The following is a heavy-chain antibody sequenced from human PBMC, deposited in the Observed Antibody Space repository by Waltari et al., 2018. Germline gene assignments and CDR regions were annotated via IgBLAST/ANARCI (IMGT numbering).Heavy chain of an antibody. Sequence: EVQLMESGGDLVQPGGSLRPSCVVSGFTFNTFWMNWVRQAPGKGLVWVSRINNEGTYTTYADSVKGRFTISRDNAKNTLYLQMNSLRVEDTAVYYCGGGGLDGAAYWGQGTLVNVSS. D-gene: IGHD3-16*01. V-gene: IGHV3-74*01. CDR3: GGGGLDGAAY. J-gene: IGHJ4*02. CDR1: GFTFNTFW. CDR2: INNEGTYT.